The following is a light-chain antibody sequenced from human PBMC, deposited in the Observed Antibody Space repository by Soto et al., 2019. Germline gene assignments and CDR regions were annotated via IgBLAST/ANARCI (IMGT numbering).Light chain of an antibody. Sequence: DIQLTQSPSSLSASVGDRVTVTCRVNQAISNSLNCYRQKPGKVPNLLIYSASNLQSGVPSRFSGSGSGADFTLTISSLQPEDVASYYGQRTSNALTFGQGTRLEIK. J-gene: IGKJ5*01. V-gene: IGKV1-27*01. CDR1: QAISNS. CDR2: SAS. CDR3: QRTSNALT.